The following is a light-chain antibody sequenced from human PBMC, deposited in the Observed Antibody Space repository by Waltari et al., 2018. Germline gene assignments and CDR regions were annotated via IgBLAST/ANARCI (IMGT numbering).Light chain of an antibody. CDR1: QGIGKF. V-gene: IGKV1-16*01. CDR2: GAS. J-gene: IGKJ4*01. CDR3: QQYKTFPLT. Sequence: DIQMTQSPSSLAASVGDRVTITCRASQGIGKFLAWFRQKPGKAPDSLIYGASSLQSGVPARFSGSGSGTDFTLTISSLQPEDFASYYCQQYKTFPLTFGGGTKVEIK.